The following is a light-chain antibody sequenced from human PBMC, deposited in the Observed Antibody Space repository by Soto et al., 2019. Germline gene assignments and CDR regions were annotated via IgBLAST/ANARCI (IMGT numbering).Light chain of an antibody. Sequence: EIVLTQSPGTLSLSPGERATLSCRASQSVSSNYLAWYQQRPGQAPRILIFAASTRVTGIPDRFSGRGSGSDFTLTISRLESEDSAVYYCHQYGTVPWTFGQGTKVEIK. V-gene: IGKV3-20*01. CDR2: AAS. CDR1: QSVSSNY. CDR3: HQYGTVPWT. J-gene: IGKJ1*01.